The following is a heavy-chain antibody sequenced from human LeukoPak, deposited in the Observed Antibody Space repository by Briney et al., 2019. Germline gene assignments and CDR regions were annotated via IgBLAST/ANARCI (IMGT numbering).Heavy chain of an antibody. Sequence: ASVEVSCKASGGTFSSYAISWVRQAPGQGLEWMGRIIPILGIANYAQKFQGRVTITADESTSTAYMELSSLRSEDTAVYYCASSYCGGDCLYYMDVWGKGTTVTVSS. D-gene: IGHD2-21*01. CDR3: ASSYCGGDCLYYMDV. J-gene: IGHJ6*03. V-gene: IGHV1-69*04. CDR2: IIPILGIA. CDR1: GGTFSSYA.